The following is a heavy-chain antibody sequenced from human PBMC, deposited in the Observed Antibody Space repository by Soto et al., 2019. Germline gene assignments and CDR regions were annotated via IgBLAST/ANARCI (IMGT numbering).Heavy chain of an antibody. V-gene: IGHV4-30-4*01. CDR1: GGSISSGDYY. CDR2: IYYSGST. Sequence: SETLSLTCTVSGGSISSGDYYWGWIRQPPGKGLEWIGYIYYSGSTYYNPSLRSRVTLSVDTTKNQFSLRLSSVTAADTAVYFCARQQYRGSSTCYDSLYYQYMDVWGKGTMVTVSS. D-gene: IGHD2-2*01. CDR3: ARQQYRGSSTCYDSLYYQYMDV. J-gene: IGHJ6*03.